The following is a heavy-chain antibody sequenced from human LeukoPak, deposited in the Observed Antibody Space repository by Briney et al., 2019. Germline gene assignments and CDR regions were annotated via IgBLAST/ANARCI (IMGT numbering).Heavy chain of an antibody. J-gene: IGHJ4*02. Sequence: PGGSLRLSCAASGFSLSSYWLSWVRQAPGKGMEWVANIKQDGSEKYYVDSVKGRFTISRDNAKNSLYLQMNRLRAEDTAVYYCARGGDYGDYDFFDYWGQGTLVTVSS. V-gene: IGHV3-7*01. CDR3: ARGGDYGDYDFFDY. CDR1: GFSLSSYW. D-gene: IGHD4-17*01. CDR2: IKQDGSEK.